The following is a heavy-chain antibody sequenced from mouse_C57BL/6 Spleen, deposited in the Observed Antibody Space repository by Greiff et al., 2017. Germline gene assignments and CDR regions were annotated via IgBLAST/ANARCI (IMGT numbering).Heavy chain of an antibody. V-gene: IGHV5-12*01. CDR1: GFTFSDYY. D-gene: IGHD1-1*01. CDR3: ARQGYYYGSTYAMDY. J-gene: IGHJ4*01. CDR2: ISNGGGST. Sequence: EVHLVESGGGLVQPGGSLKLSCAASGFTFSDYYMYWVRQTPEKRLEWVAYISNGGGSTYYPDTVKGRFTISRDNAKNTLYLQMSRLKSEDTAMYYCARQGYYYGSTYAMDYWGQGTSVTVSS.